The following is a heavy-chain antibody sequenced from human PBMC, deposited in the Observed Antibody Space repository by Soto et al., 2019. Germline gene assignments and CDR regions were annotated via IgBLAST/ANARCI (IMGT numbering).Heavy chain of an antibody. D-gene: IGHD3-3*01. V-gene: IGHV3-30-3*01. CDR2: ISYDGNSE. Sequence: QVQLVESGGGVVQPGTSLRVSCGASGFTFSAYVMHWVRQAPGKGLEWVAAISYDGNSEYYAASVKGRVTVSRDNSKNTVLLQMNALRVEDTAVYYCARGIIQDVEYWGQGTLVTVSS. CDR3: ARGIIQDVEY. J-gene: IGHJ4*02. CDR1: GFTFSAYV.